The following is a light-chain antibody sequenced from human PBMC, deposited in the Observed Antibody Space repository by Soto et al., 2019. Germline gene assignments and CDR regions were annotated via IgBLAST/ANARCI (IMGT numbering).Light chain of an antibody. V-gene: IGKV1-5*03. CDR2: KAS. Sequence: DIQMTQSPSTLSASVGDRVTITCRASQSISSWLAWYQQKPGKAPKLLIYKASNLESGVPSRFSGSGSGTEFTLTISSLQPDDFATYYCQQYYSYSTFGQGTKVEIK. J-gene: IGKJ1*01. CDR1: QSISSW. CDR3: QQYYSYST.